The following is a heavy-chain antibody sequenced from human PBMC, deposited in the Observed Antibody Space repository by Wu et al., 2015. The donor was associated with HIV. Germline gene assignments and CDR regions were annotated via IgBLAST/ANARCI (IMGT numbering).Heavy chain of an antibody. CDR1: GGSFTSYG. CDR3: ATEYYYDSSGYYFDY. D-gene: IGHD3-22*01. Sequence: QVQLVQSGAEVKKPGSSVKVSCKASGGSFTSYGVSWVRQAPGQGLEWMGGIIPMFGTTKYAQKLQGRVTITADDSTDTAYMDLSSLRSEDTAVYYCATEYYYDSSGYYFDYWGQGTLVTVSS. J-gene: IGHJ4*02. V-gene: IGHV1-69*12. CDR2: IIPMFGTT.